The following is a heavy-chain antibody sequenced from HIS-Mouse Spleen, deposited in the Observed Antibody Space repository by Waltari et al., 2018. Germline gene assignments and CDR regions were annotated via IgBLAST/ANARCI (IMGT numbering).Heavy chain of an antibody. J-gene: IGHJ2*01. CDR1: GGPISSSSYY. CDR2: IDYSGSN. Sequence: QLQLQESGPGLVKPSETLSLTCTVSGGPISSSSYYWGWHRQPPGKGLEWIGSIDYSGSNYDNPSLKSRVTISVDTSKNQFSLKLSSVTAADTAVYYCAREIPYSSSWYDWYFDLWGRGTLVTVSS. V-gene: IGHV4-39*07. D-gene: IGHD6-13*01. CDR3: AREIPYSSSWYDWYFDL.